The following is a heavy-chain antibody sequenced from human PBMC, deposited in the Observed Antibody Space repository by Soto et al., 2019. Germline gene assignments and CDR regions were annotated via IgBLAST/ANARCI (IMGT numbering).Heavy chain of an antibody. V-gene: IGHV3-30*04. J-gene: IGHJ6*02. CDR3: ATEGVADKYYYYGMDV. D-gene: IGHD3-3*01. CDR2: ISSDGNDK. Sequence: QVQLVESGGGVVQPGRSLRLSCVASGFTFSSYPIHWVRQAPGKGLEWVTTISSDGNDKYSSDSVNGRFTTSRDNSKKTVYLQMNNLRVEDTAVYYCATEGVADKYYYYGMDVWGQGTTVNVSS. CDR1: GFTFSSYP.